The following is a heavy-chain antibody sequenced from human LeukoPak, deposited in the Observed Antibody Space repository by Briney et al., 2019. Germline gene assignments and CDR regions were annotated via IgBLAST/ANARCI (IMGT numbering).Heavy chain of an antibody. D-gene: IGHD4-17*01. CDR3: ARGGGTVTTRLDY. V-gene: IGHV3-30-3*01. J-gene: IGHJ4*02. CDR2: ISYDGSNK. CDR1: GFTFSSYA. Sequence: PGRSLRLSCAASGFTFSSYAMHWVRQAPGKGLEWVAVISYDGSNKYYADSVKGRFTISRDNSKNTLYLQMTSLRAEDTAVYYCARGGGTVTTRLDYWGQGTLVTVSS.